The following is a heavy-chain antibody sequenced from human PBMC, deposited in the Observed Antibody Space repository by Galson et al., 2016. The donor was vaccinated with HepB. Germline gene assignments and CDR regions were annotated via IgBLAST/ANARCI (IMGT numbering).Heavy chain of an antibody. Sequence: SLRLSCAASGFTFSNYSMNWVRQAPGKGLEWVSSISSSNTYIYYADSVKGRFTISRDNAKNSLYLQMSSLRVEDTAVYYCAREPPYCSSTSCQIDCWGQGTLVTVSS. CDR3: AREPPYCSSTSCQIDC. CDR1: GFTFSNYS. J-gene: IGHJ4*02. V-gene: IGHV3-21*01. D-gene: IGHD2-2*01. CDR2: ISSSNTYI.